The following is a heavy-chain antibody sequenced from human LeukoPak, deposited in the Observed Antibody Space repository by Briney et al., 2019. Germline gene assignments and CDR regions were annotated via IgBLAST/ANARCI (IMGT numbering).Heavy chain of an antibody. CDR3: AREDLTAYYFDY. J-gene: IGHJ4*02. V-gene: IGHV3-30*02. Sequence: GGSLRLSCAASGFTFSTSGMHWVRQAPGKGLEWVAFIRYDGRNKYYADSLKGRFTISRDNSKNTLYLQMNSLRAEDTAVYYCAREDLTAYYFDYWGQGTPVTVSS. CDR2: IRYDGRNK. CDR1: GFTFSTSG.